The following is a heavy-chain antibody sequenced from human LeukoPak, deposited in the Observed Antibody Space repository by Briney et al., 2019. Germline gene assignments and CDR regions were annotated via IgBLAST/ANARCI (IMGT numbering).Heavy chain of an antibody. D-gene: IGHD4-23*01. J-gene: IGHJ4*02. Sequence: GGSLRLSCAASGFTVSSNYMSWVRQAPGKGLEWVGRIKSKTDGGTTDYAAPVKGRFTISRDDSKNTLYLQMNSLKTEDTAVYYCTTEDGGNSEFGYWGQGTLVTVSS. CDR3: TTEDGGNSEFGY. CDR1: GFTVSSNY. V-gene: IGHV3-15*01. CDR2: IKSKTDGGTT.